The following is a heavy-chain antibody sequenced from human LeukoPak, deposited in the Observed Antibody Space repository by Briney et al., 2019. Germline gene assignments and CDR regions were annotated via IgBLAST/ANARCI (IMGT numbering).Heavy chain of an antibody. CDR2: IYYSGRT. CDR3: ARRRYYDSTGYLD. J-gene: IGHJ1*01. CDR1: GGSISSSSYY. V-gene: IGHV4-39*01. D-gene: IGHD3-22*01. Sequence: SETLSLTCNVSGGSISSSSYYWDWIRQPPGKGLEWMGSIYYSGRTYYNMSLKSRVTISIDTSKNQFSLNLNSVTAADTAVYYCARRRYYDSTGYLDWGQGTLVTVSS.